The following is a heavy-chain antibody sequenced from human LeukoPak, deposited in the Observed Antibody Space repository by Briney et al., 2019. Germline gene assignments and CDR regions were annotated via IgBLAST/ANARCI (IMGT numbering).Heavy chain of an antibody. Sequence: SETLSLTCTVSGASFSSSTYYWGWIRQPPGKGLEWIGSIYYSGSTYYNPSLKSRVTMSVDTSKSQFSLKPSSVTAADTAVYYCARHAGGISATGTRPFDYWGQGTLVTVSS. D-gene: IGHD6-13*01. CDR3: ARHAGGISATGTRPFDY. CDR2: IYYSGST. J-gene: IGHJ4*02. V-gene: IGHV4-39*01. CDR1: GASFSSSTYY.